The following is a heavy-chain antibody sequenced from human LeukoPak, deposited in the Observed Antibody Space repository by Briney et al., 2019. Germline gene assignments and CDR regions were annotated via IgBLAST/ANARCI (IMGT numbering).Heavy chain of an antibody. CDR2: IFYTGST. Sequence: SETLSLTCTVSGGSISSYYWSWIRQPPGKGLEWIGYIFYTGSTDYNPSLRSRITMSVDTSKNQFSLRLTSVTAADTAVYYCARQNPAVGGQGLDYWGQGILVTVFS. CDR1: GGSISSYY. CDR3: ARQNPAVGGQGLDY. D-gene: IGHD6-13*01. V-gene: IGHV4-59*08. J-gene: IGHJ4*02.